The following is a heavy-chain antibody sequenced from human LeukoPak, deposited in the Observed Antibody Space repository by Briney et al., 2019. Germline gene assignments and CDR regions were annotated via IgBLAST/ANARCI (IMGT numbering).Heavy chain of an antibody. Sequence: GGSLRLSCAGSGFTFSNYAMTWVRQAPGKGLEWVSAISGSAGSTYYADSVKGRFTISRDNSKNTLYLQMNSLRAEDTAVYFCAKDAATVPPRTHDYWGQGTLVTVSP. D-gene: IGHD4-17*01. J-gene: IGHJ4*02. CDR3: AKDAATVPPRTHDY. CDR2: ISGSAGST. CDR1: GFTFSNYA. V-gene: IGHV3-23*01.